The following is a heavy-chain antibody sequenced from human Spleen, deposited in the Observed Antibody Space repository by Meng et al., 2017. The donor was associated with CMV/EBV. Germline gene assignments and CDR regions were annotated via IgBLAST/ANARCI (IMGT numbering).Heavy chain of an antibody. J-gene: IGHJ5*02. CDR1: HG. CDR3: ATDPPDCRSGNCWGWIDP. V-gene: IGHV1-18*01. CDR2: IRGNGGSP. Sequence: HGSSCVRQARGKGLEWMGWIRGNGGSPKCAQEFQNRVTMTTETSTSDAFMELRSLRSDDAAMYYCATDPPDCRSGNCWGWIDPWGQGTLVTVSS. D-gene: IGHD2-15*01.